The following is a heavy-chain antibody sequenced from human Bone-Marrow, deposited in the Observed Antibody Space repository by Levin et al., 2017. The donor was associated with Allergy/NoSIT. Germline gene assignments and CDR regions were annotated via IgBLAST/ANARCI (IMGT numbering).Heavy chain of an antibody. CDR3: ATPQGVIEH. Sequence: RSGGSLRLSCAVSGLNFGNFGMQWVRQAPGKGLEWVALIVKDGTKEYYGDSVSGRFTISRDNSKNILSLQMNSLRPEDTGVYYCATPQGVIEHWGQGTLVTVSS. V-gene: IGHV3-30*03. J-gene: IGHJ5*02. D-gene: IGHD3-16*01. CDR2: IVKDGTKE. CDR1: GLNFGNFG.